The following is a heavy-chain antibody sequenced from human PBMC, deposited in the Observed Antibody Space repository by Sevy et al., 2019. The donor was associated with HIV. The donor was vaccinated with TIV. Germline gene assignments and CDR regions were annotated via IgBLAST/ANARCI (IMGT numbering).Heavy chain of an antibody. V-gene: IGHV3-30*18. Sequence: GGSLTLSCAASGFTFSSYGMHWVRQAPGKGLEWVAVISYDGSNKYYADSVKGRFTISRDNSKNTLYLQMNSLRAEDTAVYYCAKADRVTMVRGVTQSPVDYWGQGTLVTVSS. CDR1: GFTFSSYG. CDR3: AKADRVTMVRGVTQSPVDY. J-gene: IGHJ4*02. CDR2: ISYDGSNK. D-gene: IGHD3-10*01.